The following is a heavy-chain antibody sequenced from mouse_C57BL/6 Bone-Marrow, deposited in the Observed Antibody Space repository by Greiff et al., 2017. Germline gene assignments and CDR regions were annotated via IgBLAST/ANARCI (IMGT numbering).Heavy chain of an antibody. CDR3: ARVIYYDYDDAMDY. CDR1: GFTFSDYG. J-gene: IGHJ4*01. D-gene: IGHD2-4*01. V-gene: IGHV5-15*01. Sequence: EVMLVESGGGLVQPGGSLKLSCAASGFTFSDYGMAWVRQAPRKGPEWVAFISNLAYSNYYADTVTGRFTISRENAKNTLYLEMSSLRSEDTAMYYCARVIYYDYDDAMDYWGQGTSVTVSA. CDR2: ISNLAYSN.